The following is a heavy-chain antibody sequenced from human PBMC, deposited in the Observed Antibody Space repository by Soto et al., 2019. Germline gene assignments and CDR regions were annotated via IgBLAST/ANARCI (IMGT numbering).Heavy chain of an antibody. CDR3: ARGRGGWFINQLLNAFDI. CDR1: GGSISSYY. CDR2: IYYSGST. D-gene: IGHD2-2*01. V-gene: IGHV4-59*01. J-gene: IGHJ3*02. Sequence: QVQLQESGPGLVKPSETLSLTCTVSGGSISSYYWSWIRQPPGKGLEWIGYIYYSGSTNYNPSLKVRVTRSVDTSKIQFSLKLSSVTAADTAVYYCARGRGGWFINQLLNAFDIWGQGTMVTVSS.